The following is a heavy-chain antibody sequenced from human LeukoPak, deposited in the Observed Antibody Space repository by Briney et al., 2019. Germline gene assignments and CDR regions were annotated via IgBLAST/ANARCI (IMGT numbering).Heavy chain of an antibody. CDR1: GGSISSYY. CDR3: AKTFWSGSNWFDP. Sequence: SETLSLTCTVSGGSISSYYWSWIRQPPGKGLEWIGYIYYSGSTYYNPSLKSRVTISVDTSKNQFSLKLSSVTAADTAVYYCAKTFWSGSNWFDPWGQGTLVTVSS. V-gene: IGHV4-59*06. CDR2: IYYSGST. J-gene: IGHJ5*02. D-gene: IGHD3-3*01.